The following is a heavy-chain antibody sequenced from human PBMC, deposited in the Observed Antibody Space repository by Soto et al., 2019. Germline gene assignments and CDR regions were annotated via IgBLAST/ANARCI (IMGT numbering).Heavy chain of an antibody. J-gene: IGHJ3*01. Sequence: QVQLVQSGAEVKRPGAAVRVSCKASGYTFTSYDINWVRQATGQGLEWLGWMNPNSGNTGYAQKFQGRITLTRSTSTSTAYMELTRLRSEDTAVYYCARGINWGQGTMVTVSS. CDR1: GYTFTSYD. V-gene: IGHV1-8*01. CDR2: MNPNSGNT. CDR3: ARGIN.